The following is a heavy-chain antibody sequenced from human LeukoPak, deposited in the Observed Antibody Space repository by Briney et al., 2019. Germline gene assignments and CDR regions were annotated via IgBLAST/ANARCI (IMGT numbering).Heavy chain of an antibody. CDR2: IKQDGSEK. Sequence: GGSLRLSCAASGFTFSSYWMSWVHQAPGKGLEWVANIKQDGSEKYYVDSVKGRFTISRDNAKNSLYLQMNSLRAEDTAVYYCARGVQWLLYYFDYWGQGTLVTVSS. CDR1: GFTFSSYW. D-gene: IGHD3-22*01. CDR3: ARGVQWLLYYFDY. J-gene: IGHJ4*02. V-gene: IGHV3-7*01.